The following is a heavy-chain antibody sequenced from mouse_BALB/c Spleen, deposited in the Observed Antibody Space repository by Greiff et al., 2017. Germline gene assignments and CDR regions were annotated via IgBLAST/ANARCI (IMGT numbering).Heavy chain of an antibody. Sequence: VKVVESGPGLVAPSQSLSITCTVSGFSLTSYGVHWVRQPPGKGLEWLGVIWAGGSTNYNSALMSRLSISKDNSKSQVFLKMNSLQTDDTAMYYCARGRGRSYAMDYWGQGTSVTVSS. V-gene: IGHV2-9*02. CDR2: IWAGGST. CDR1: GFSLTSYG. J-gene: IGHJ4*01. D-gene: IGHD1-1*01. CDR3: ARGRGRSYAMDY.